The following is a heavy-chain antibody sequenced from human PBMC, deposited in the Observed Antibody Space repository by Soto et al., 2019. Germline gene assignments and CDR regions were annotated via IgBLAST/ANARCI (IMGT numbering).Heavy chain of an antibody. D-gene: IGHD3-3*01. CDR1: GGSISSGGYY. J-gene: IGHJ3*02. Sequence: QVQLQESGPGLVKPSQTLSLTCTVSGGSISSGGYYWSWIRQHPGKGLEWIGYIFYSGSTYYNPSLKSRVTISVDTSKNQFSLKLSSVTAADTAVYYCARGDKHRFWSGPDAFDIWGQGTMVTVSS. V-gene: IGHV4-31*03. CDR3: ARGDKHRFWSGPDAFDI. CDR2: IFYSGST.